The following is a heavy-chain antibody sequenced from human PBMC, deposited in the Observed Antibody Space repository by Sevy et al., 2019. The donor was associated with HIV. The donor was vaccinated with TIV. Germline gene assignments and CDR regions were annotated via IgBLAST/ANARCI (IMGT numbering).Heavy chain of an antibody. CDR1: GGSISSYY. Sequence: SETLSLTCTVSGGSISSYYWSWIRQPPGKGLEWIGYIYYSVSTNYNPSLKSRVTISVDTSKNQFSLKLSSVTAADTAVYYCARDFPYGSGSYFDYWGQGTLVTVSS. V-gene: IGHV4-59*01. CDR2: IYYSVST. CDR3: ARDFPYGSGSYFDY. D-gene: IGHD3-10*01. J-gene: IGHJ4*02.